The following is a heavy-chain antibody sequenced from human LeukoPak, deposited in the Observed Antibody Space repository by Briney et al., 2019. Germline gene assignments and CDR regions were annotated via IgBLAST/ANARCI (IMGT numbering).Heavy chain of an antibody. CDR2: IKSDGTYR. J-gene: IGHJ4*02. CDR3: VRDDRSYGVDY. D-gene: IGHD4-17*01. V-gene: IGHV3-74*01. CDR1: GFTFSSHW. Sequence: GGSLRLSCAASGFTFSSHWMHWVRQAPGKGLVCVARIKSDGTYRDYGDSVRGRFTISRDNAKDTLYLQMNSLRPEDTAVYYCVRDDRSYGVDYWGQGTPVTVSS.